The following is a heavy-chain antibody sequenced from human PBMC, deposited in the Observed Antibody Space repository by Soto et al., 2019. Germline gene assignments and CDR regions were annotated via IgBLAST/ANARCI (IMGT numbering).Heavy chain of an antibody. Sequence: TLSLTCAVSGGSISSGGYSWSWIRQPPGKGLEWIGYIYHSGSTYYNPSLKSRVTISVDRSKNQFSLKLSSVTAADTAVYYCARTNAPAWVDDFWLGWFDPWGQGSLVTVSS. V-gene: IGHV4-30-2*01. J-gene: IGHJ5*02. D-gene: IGHD3-3*01. CDR2: IYHSGST. CDR3: ARTNAPAWVDDFWLGWFDP. CDR1: GGSISSGGYS.